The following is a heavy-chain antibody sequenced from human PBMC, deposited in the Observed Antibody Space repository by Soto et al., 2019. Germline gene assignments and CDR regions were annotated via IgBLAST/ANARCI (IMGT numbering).Heavy chain of an antibody. V-gene: IGHV4-31*03. CDR3: ARGGYYYDSSAYSEVYYVDY. J-gene: IGHJ4*02. CDR2: SYFSGST. Sequence: SATLSLTCPVCSGSIGSGLYYWSWIRKHPGKDLAWIGHSYFSGSTYYNSSLKMRATISEDTSKNQFTLRLSSVTAADTAMYYCARGGYYYDSSAYSEVYYVDYWGQG. D-gene: IGHD3-22*01. CDR1: SGSIGSGLYY.